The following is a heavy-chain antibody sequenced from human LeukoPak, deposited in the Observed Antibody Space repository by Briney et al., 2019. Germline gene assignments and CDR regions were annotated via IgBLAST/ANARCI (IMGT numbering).Heavy chain of an antibody. J-gene: IGHJ6*03. CDR3: ARAPKGMTTVRYYYYYYMDV. V-gene: IGHV4-31*03. Sequence: PSQTLSLTCTVSSGSITSGGYYWNWIRQHPGKGLEWIGYIYYSGSTFYNPSLKSRVTMSVDTPKNQFSLKLSSVTAADTAVYYCARAPKGMTTVRYYYYYYMDVWGKGTTVTVSS. CDR1: SGSITSGGYY. D-gene: IGHD4-11*01. CDR2: IYYSGST.